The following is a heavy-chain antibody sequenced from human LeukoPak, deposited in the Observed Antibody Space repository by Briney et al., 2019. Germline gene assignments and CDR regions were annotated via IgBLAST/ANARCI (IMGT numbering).Heavy chain of an antibody. J-gene: IGHJ4*02. D-gene: IGHD2-2*01. CDR1: GYSFTSYW. CDR2: IYPGDSDT. CDR3: ARLLGCSSTSCLNYFDY. V-gene: IGHV5-51*01. Sequence: GESLKISCKGSGYSFTSYWIGWVRQLPGKGLEWMGIIYPGDSDTRYSPSFQGQVTISADKSISTAYLQWSSLKASDTAMYYCARLLGCSSTSCLNYFDYWGQGTLVTVSS.